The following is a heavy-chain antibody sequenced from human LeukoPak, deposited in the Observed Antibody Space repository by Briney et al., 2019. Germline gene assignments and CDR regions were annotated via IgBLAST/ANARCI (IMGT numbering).Heavy chain of an antibody. V-gene: IGHV1-46*01. CDR2: INPSGGSI. CDR1: GYTFTSFY. Sequence: ASVKVSCKASGYTFTSFYIHWVRQAPGQGLEWMGTINPSGGSISYAQKFQGRVTMTRDTSTSTVYMELSSLRSEDTAVYYCAKNRLAGVVYETDYWGQGTLVTVSS. J-gene: IGHJ4*02. D-gene: IGHD2-15*01. CDR3: AKNRLAGVVYETDY.